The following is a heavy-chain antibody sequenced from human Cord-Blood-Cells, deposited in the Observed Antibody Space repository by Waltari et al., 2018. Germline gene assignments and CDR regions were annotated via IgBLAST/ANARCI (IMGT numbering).Heavy chain of an antibody. V-gene: IGHV3-21*01. J-gene: IGHJ4*02. Sequence: SMNWVRQAPGKGLEWVSSISSSSSYIYYADSVKGRFTISRDNAKNSLYLQMNSLRAEDTAVYYCARVEDHYGSGSYYNTVDYWGQGTLVTVSS. CDR2: ISSSSSYI. CDR3: ARVEDHYGSGSYYNTVDY. D-gene: IGHD3-10*01. CDR1: S.